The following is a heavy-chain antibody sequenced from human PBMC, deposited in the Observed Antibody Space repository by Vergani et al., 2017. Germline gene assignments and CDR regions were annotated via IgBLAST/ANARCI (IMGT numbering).Heavy chain of an antibody. Sequence: QVQLQESGPGLVKPSQTLSLTCTVSGGSISSGSYYWSWIRKPAGKGLEWIGRIYTSGSTNYNPSLKSRVTISVDTSKNQFSLKLSSVTAADTAVYYCARDQGDYGDYDAFDIWGQGTMVTVSS. J-gene: IGHJ3*02. CDR1: GGSISSGSYY. CDR3: ARDQGDYGDYDAFDI. V-gene: IGHV4-61*02. CDR2: IYTSGST. D-gene: IGHD4-17*01.